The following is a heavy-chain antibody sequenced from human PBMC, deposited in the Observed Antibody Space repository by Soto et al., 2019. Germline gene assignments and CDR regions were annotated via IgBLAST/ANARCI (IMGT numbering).Heavy chain of an antibody. V-gene: IGHV1-69*08. CDR3: ARRHIEWPRLAGFWYGMDV. D-gene: IGHD5-12*01. J-gene: IGHJ6*02. Sequence: QVQLVQSGAEVKKPGSSVKVSCKASGGTFSSYTISWVRQAPGQGLEWMGRIIPILGTANYAQKFQGRVTITADKSTGTAYMELSSVRSEDTAVYYCARRHIEWPRLAGFWYGMDVWGQGTTVTVSS. CDR2: IIPILGTA. CDR1: GGTFSSYT.